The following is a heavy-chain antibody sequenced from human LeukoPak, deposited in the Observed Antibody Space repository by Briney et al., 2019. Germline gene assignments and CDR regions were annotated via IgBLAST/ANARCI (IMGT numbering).Heavy chain of an antibody. V-gene: IGHV1-18*01. CDR2: ISAYNGNT. CDR3: ARDNAAGGYYYYYMDV. Sequence: ASVKVSCKASGYTFTSYGISWVRQAPGQGLEWMGWISAYNGNTNYAQKLQGRVTMTTDTSTSTAYMELRSLRSDDTAVYYCARDNAAGGYYYYYMDVWGKGTTVTVSS. CDR1: GYTFTSYG. J-gene: IGHJ6*03. D-gene: IGHD6-13*01.